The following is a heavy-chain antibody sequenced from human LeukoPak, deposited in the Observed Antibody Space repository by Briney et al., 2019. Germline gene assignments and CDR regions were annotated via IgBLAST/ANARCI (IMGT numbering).Heavy chain of an antibody. D-gene: IGHD2-21*02. V-gene: IGHV3-23*01. J-gene: IGHJ4*02. CDR1: GFTFSSYA. Sequence: GGSLRLSCAASGFTFSSYAMGWVRQAPGKGLEWVSSIKGGGGDPFYADSVRGRFAISRDNSKNTLYLQLNSLRAEDTAVYFCAKGGHDFNPFYCWGQGALVTVSS. CDR3: AKGGHDFNPFYC. CDR2: IKGGGGDP.